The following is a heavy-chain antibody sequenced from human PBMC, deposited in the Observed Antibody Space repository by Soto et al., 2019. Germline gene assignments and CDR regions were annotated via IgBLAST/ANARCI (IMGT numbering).Heavy chain of an antibody. D-gene: IGHD6-13*01. Sequence: QVQLQQWGAGLLKPSETLSLTCAVYGGSFSGYYWSWIRQPPGKGLEWIGEINHSGSTNYNPSLKSRVNISVDTSKNQFSLKLSSVTAADTAVYYCALRSSTVPNLDYWGQGTLVTVSS. CDR1: GGSFSGYY. CDR2: INHSGST. CDR3: ALRSSTVPNLDY. V-gene: IGHV4-34*01. J-gene: IGHJ4*02.